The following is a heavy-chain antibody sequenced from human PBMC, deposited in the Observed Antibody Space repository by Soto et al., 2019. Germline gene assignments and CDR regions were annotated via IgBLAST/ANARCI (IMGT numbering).Heavy chain of an antibody. Sequence: GESLKISCQAFEYSFSIFWISWVRQLPGKGLEWMGRIDPSNSYVAYSPSFQGQVTISVDRSARTAFLHWSSLKASDSATYYCARHQAGSGNANFDFWGQGSRVTVSS. CDR2: IDPSNSYV. J-gene: IGHJ4*02. CDR3: ARHQAGSGNANFDF. V-gene: IGHV5-10-1*04. D-gene: IGHD3-10*01. CDR1: EYSFSIFW.